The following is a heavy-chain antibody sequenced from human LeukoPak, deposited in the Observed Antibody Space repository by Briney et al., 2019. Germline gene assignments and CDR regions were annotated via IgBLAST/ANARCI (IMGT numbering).Heavy chain of an antibody. CDR1: GGSISSYY. Sequence: PSETLSLTCTVSGGSISSYYWSWIRQPPGKGLECIGYIYNSGSTNYNPSLKSRVSISVDTSKNQFSLKLTSVTAADTAVYYCAGEISMTVGGGAFDIWGQGTMVTVSS. D-gene: IGHD3-22*01. CDR3: AGEISMTVGGGAFDI. V-gene: IGHV4-59*01. CDR2: IYNSGST. J-gene: IGHJ3*02.